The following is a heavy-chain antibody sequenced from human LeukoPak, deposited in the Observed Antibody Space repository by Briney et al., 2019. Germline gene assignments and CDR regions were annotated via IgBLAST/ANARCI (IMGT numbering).Heavy chain of an antibody. CDR3: AREANLDCSGGTCYSGGFDY. V-gene: IGHV1-2*02. CDR2: LNPKTGVT. CDR1: GYTFTNYY. D-gene: IGHD2-15*01. J-gene: IGHJ4*02. Sequence: GASMKVSCKASGYTFTNYYMHWVRQAPGQGLEWMGWLNPKTGVTEYAQKFQGRVTLSRDTSISTAYMELSRLRSDDTAVYYCAREANLDCSGGTCYSGGFDYWGQGTLVTVSS.